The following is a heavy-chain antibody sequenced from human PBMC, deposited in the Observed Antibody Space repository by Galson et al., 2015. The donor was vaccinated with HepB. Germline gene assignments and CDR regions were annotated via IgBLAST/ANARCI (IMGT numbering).Heavy chain of an antibody. V-gene: IGHV1-24*01. CDR1: GYTLTELS. J-gene: IGHJ4*02. CDR3: ARLQGIAAAAVDY. Sequence: SVKVSCKVSGYTLTELSMHWVRQAPGKGLEWMGGFDPEDGETIYAQKFQGRVTMTEDTSTDTAYMELSSLRAEDTAVYYCARLQGIAAAAVDYWGQGTLVTVSS. D-gene: IGHD6-13*01. CDR2: FDPEDGET.